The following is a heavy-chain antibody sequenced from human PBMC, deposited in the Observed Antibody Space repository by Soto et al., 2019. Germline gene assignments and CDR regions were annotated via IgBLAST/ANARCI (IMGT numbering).Heavy chain of an antibody. D-gene: IGHD1-7*01. CDR1: GGTFSSYA. CDR3: ARGTVPPKLELQYYYGMDV. J-gene: IGHJ6*02. CDR2: IIPIFGTA. V-gene: IGHV1-69*01. Sequence: QVQLVQSGAEVKKPGSSVKVSCKASGGTFSSYAISWVRQAPGQGLEWMGGIIPIFGTANYAQKFQGRVTITADESTGTAYMELSSLRSEDTAVYYCARGTVPPKLELQYYYGMDVWGQGTTVTVSS.